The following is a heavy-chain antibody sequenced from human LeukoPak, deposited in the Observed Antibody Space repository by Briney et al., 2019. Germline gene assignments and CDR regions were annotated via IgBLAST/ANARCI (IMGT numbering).Heavy chain of an antibody. CDR3: ARRNYYGSGSYYMWFDP. Sequence: GASLKISCKGSGCGFTSYWIGWVRQMPGKGLEWMGIIYPGDSDTRYSPSFQGQVTISADKSISTAYLQWSSLKASDTAMYYCARRNYYGSGSYYMWFDPWGQGTLVTVSS. CDR1: GCGFTSYW. D-gene: IGHD3-10*01. V-gene: IGHV5-51*01. J-gene: IGHJ5*02. CDR2: IYPGDSDT.